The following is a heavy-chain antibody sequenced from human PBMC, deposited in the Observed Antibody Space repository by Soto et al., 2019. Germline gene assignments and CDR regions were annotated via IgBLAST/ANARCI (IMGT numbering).Heavy chain of an antibody. CDR1: GGSVSSGSYY. CDR3: ARAVDDFWGGFPTGGARYGMDV. D-gene: IGHD3-3*01. V-gene: IGHV4-61*01. CDR2: IYYSGST. J-gene: IGHJ6*02. Sequence: SETLSLTCTVSGGSVSSGSYYWSWIRQPPGKGLEWIGYIYYSGSTNYNPSLKSRVTISVDTSKNQFSLKLSSVTAADTAVYYCARAVDDFWGGFPTGGARYGMDVWGQGTTVTVSS.